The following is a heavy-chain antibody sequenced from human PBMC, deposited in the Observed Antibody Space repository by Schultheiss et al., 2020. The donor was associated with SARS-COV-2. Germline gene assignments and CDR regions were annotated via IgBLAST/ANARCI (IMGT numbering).Heavy chain of an antibody. V-gene: IGHV3-64*04. J-gene: IGHJ5*02. CDR2: ISSNGGRT. CDR3: ARDATYYDFWGGYYNWFDP. D-gene: IGHD3-3*01. Sequence: GGSLRLSCAASGFTFSSYAMHWVRQAPGKGLEYVSAISSNGGRTYYADSVKGRFSISRDNSKNMLYLQMNSLRAEDTAVYYCARDATYYDFWGGYYNWFDPWGQGTLVTVSS. CDR1: GFTFSSYA.